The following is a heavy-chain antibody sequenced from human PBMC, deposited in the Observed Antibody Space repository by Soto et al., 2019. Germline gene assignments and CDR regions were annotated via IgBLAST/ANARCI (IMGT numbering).Heavy chain of an antibody. CDR3: ARIVVGATVDL. CDR1: GDSVSSDRYF. J-gene: IGHJ5*02. CDR2: ISYTGDT. Sequence: SETLSLTCSVSGDSVSSDRYFWTWIRQPPGKGLEWIAYISYTGDTNYNPSLKSRVTISVDTSRNQFSLTLTSVTAADTAVYFCARIVVGATVDLWGQGSLVAVSS. D-gene: IGHD1-26*01. V-gene: IGHV4-61*01.